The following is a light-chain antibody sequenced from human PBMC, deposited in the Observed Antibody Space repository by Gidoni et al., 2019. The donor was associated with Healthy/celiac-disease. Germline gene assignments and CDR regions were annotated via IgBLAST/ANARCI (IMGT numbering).Light chain of an antibody. J-gene: IGKJ5*01. CDR2: DAS. CDR1: QSVSSY. V-gene: IGKV3-11*01. CDR3: QQRSNWPPIT. Sequence: EIVFTQSPATLSLSPGERATLSCRSSQSVSSYLAWYQQKPGQAPRLLIYDASNRATGIPARFSGSGSGTDFTPTTSSLEPEDFAVYYCQQRSNWPPITFGQGTRLEIK.